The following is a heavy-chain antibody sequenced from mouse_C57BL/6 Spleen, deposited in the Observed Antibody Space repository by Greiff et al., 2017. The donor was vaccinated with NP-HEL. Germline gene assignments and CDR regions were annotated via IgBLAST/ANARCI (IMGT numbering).Heavy chain of an antibody. CDR2: IDPENGDT. CDR1: GFNIKDDY. Sequence: VQLQQSGAELVRPRASVKLSCTASGFNIKDDYMHWVKQRPEQGLEWIGWIDPENGDTEYASKFQGKATITADTSSNTAYLQLSSLTSEDTAVYYCTTPYGDSYYYAIDYWGQGTSVTVSS. CDR3: TTPYGDSYYYAIDY. D-gene: IGHD1-1*02. V-gene: IGHV14-4*01. J-gene: IGHJ4*01.